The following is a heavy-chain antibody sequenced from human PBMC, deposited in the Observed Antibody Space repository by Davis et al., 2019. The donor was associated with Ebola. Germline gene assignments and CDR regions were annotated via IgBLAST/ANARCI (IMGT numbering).Heavy chain of an antibody. V-gene: IGHV4-31*03. Sequence: PSETLSLTCTVSGGSISSGGYYWSWIRQHPGKGLEWIGYIYYSGSTYYNPSLKSRVTISVDTSKNQFSLKLSSVTAADTAMYYCARATKSDYYDSSGYYYPSPFDYWGQGTLVTVSS. D-gene: IGHD3-22*01. J-gene: IGHJ4*02. CDR1: GGSISSGGYY. CDR3: ARATKSDYYDSSGYYYPSPFDY. CDR2: IYYSGST.